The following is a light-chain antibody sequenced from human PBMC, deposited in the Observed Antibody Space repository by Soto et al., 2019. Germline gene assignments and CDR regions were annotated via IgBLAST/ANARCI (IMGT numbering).Light chain of an antibody. CDR1: QSVSSN. J-gene: IGKJ1*01. V-gene: IGKV3-15*01. Sequence: EIVMTQSPATLSVSPWERATLSCRASQSVSSNLAWYQQKPGQAPRLLLYGASTRATGIPARFSGSGSGTEFTLTISSLQSEDFAVYYCQQYNNWPRTFGQGTKV. CDR3: QQYNNWPRT. CDR2: GAS.